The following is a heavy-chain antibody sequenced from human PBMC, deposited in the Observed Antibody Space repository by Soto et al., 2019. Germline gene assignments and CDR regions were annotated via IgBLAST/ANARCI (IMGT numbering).Heavy chain of an antibody. Sequence: GGSLRLSCAASGFTFSSYGMHWVRQAPGKGLEWVAVIWYDGSNKYYADSVKGRFTISRDNSKNTLYLQMNSLRAEDTAVYYCARTAMVESFYYYYGMDVWGQGTTVTVSS. D-gene: IGHD5-18*01. CDR3: ARTAMVESFYYYYGMDV. CDR1: GFTFSSYG. J-gene: IGHJ6*02. V-gene: IGHV3-33*01. CDR2: IWYDGSNK.